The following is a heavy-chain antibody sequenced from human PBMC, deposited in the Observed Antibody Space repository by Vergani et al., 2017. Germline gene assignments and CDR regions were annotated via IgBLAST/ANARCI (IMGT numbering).Heavy chain of an antibody. CDR1: GASVSSSVSSSGYS. J-gene: IGHJ4*02. D-gene: IGHD3-10*01. V-gene: IGHV4-39*01. Sequence: QVRLQESGPGLVKPSETLSLTCTVSGASVSSSVSSSGYSWGWIRLTPGKGLEWIGSISYSGNTLHNPSLKSRVTISVDTYKSQFSLLLSSVTAADTARYGCARLVFGDSYFDDWGQGTLVTVSS. CDR2: ISYSGNT. CDR3: ARLVFGDSYFDD.